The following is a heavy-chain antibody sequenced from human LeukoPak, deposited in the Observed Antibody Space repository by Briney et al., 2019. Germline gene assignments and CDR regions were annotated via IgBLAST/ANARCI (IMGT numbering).Heavy chain of an antibody. CDR3: AKGGGYEAQYYYYYLDV. CDR2: ISGSGGST. CDR1: GFTFSSYA. V-gene: IGHV3-23*01. Sequence: PGGSLRLSCAASGFTFSSYAMSWVRQAPGKGLEWVSAISGSGGSTYSADSVKGRFTISRDNSKNTLYLQMKSLRAEDTAVYYCAKGGGYEAQYYYYYLDVWGKGTTVTISS. J-gene: IGHJ6*03. D-gene: IGHD5-12*01.